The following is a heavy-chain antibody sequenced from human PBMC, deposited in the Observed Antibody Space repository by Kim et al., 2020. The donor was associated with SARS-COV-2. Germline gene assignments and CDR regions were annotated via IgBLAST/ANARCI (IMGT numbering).Heavy chain of an antibody. CDR2: IWYDGSNK. CDR3: AKEGIAAAGGDYYYGMDV. Sequence: GGCLRLACAVSGFTFSSYAMHWVRQAPGKGLEWVAVIWYDGSNKYYADSVKGRFTISRDNSKNTLYLQMNSLRAEDTAVYYCAKEGIAAAGGDYYYGMDVWGQGTTVTVSS. D-gene: IGHD6-13*01. J-gene: IGHJ6*02. CDR1: GFTFSSYA. V-gene: IGHV3-33*06.